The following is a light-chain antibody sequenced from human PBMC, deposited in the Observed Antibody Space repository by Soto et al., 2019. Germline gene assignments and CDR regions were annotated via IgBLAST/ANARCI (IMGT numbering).Light chain of an antibody. Sequence: DIQMTQSPSSLSASVGDRVTTTCRASQAISSYVNWYQLKPGKAPKLLIFAASNLHSGVPSRFSGSISGTEFTLTISSLQPDDFATYCCQQSYSTPLTFGQGTKVDIK. J-gene: IGKJ1*01. CDR2: AAS. CDR1: QAISSY. CDR3: QQSYSTPLT. V-gene: IGKV1-39*01.